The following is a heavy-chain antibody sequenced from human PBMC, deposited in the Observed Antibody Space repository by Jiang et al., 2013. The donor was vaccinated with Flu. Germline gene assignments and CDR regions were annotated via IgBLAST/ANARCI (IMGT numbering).Heavy chain of an antibody. CDR2: VSFDGSDT. D-gene: IGHD1-1*01. V-gene: IGHV3-30*13. CDR1: GFSFNNHG. CDR3: ARDLWDPRGNDESNFFDY. Sequence: VQLVESGGGVVQPGTSLRLSCAASGFSFNNHGMHWVRQAPGKGLQWVAVVSFDGSDTYYADSVKGRFTISRDNSKNLVFLHMDSLRTEDTAVYYCARDLWDPRGNDESNFFDYWGQGTLVTVSS. J-gene: IGHJ4*02.